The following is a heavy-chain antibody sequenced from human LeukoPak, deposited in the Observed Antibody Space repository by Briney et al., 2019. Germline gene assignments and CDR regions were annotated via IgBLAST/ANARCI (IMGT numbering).Heavy chain of an antibody. V-gene: IGHV3-33*01. Sequence: GGSLRLSCAASGFPFSSYVMHWVRQAPGKGLEWVAVIWYDGSNKYYADSVKGRFTISRDNSKNTLYLQMNSLRADDTAVYYCASRSPASDYWGRGTLVTVSS. D-gene: IGHD2-2*01. CDR2: IWYDGSNK. CDR3: ASRSPASDY. J-gene: IGHJ4*02. CDR1: GFPFSSYV.